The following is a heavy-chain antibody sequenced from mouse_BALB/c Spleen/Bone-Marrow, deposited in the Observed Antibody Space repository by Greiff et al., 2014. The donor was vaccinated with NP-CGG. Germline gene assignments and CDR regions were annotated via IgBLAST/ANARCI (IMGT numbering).Heavy chain of an antibody. V-gene: IGHV1-69*02. J-gene: IGHJ2*01. CDR1: GYTFTTFW. Sequence: VHLVESGAELVRPGASVKLSCKASGYTFTTFWINWVKQRPGQGLEWIGNIYPSDTYTNYSQDFKDKATLTVDKSSSTAYMQLSSPTPEDSAVYYCTRSRGYFDYWGQGTTLTVSS. CDR3: TRSRGYFDY. CDR2: IYPSDTYT.